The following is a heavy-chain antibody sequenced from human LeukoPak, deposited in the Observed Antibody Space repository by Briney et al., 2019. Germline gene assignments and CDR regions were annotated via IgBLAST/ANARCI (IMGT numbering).Heavy chain of an antibody. Sequence: SVKVSCKASGGTFSSYVISWVRQAPGQGLEWMGGIIPIFGTANYAQKFQGRVTITADESTSTAYMELSSLRSEDTAVYYCARATTTVRGVIITQDSRDAFDIWGQGTMVTVSS. CDR1: GGTFSSYV. J-gene: IGHJ3*02. D-gene: IGHD3-10*01. CDR2: IIPIFGTA. V-gene: IGHV1-69*01. CDR3: ARATTTVRGVIITQDSRDAFDI.